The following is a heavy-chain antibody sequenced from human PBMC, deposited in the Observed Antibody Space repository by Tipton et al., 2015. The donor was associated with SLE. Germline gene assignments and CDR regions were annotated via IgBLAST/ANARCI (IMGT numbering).Heavy chain of an antibody. V-gene: IGHV4-31*03. CDR3: ARGGHYYDYSGHSPFDY. Sequence: TLSLTCNVSGDSISSGNYYWSWIRQHPGKGLEWIGYIHYSGSTYSYPSLKSRLTMSVDMSKNQFSLKLTSVTAADTARYYCARGGHYYDYSGHSPFDYWGQGILVTVSS. CDR2: IHYSGST. CDR1: GDSISSGNYY. J-gene: IGHJ4*02. D-gene: IGHD3-22*01.